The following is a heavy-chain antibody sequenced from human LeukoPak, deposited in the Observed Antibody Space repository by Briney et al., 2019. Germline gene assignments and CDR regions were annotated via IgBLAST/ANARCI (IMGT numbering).Heavy chain of an antibody. CDR1: GYGFTSYY. V-gene: IGHV1-46*01. D-gene: IGHD6-13*01. J-gene: IGHJ4*02. CDR2: INPSGGGT. CDR3: ARTGAPNSGGWYYFNY. Sequence: ASVKVSCKASGYGFTSYYMHWVRQAPGQGLEWMGMINPSGGGTSYAQKFQGRVTMTRDTSTSTVYMELSSLRSEDTAVYYCARTGAPNSGGWYYFNYWGQGTLVTVSS.